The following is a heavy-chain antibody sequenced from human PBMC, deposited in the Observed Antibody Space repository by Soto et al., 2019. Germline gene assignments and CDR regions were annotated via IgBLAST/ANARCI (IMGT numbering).Heavy chain of an antibody. Sequence: QVQLVQSGAEVKKPGSSVMVSCKASGGTFSSYAISWVRQAPGQGLEWMGGIIPIFGTANYAQKFQGRVTITADESTSTAYMELSSLRSEDTAVYYCGASSSSGGWFDYWGQGTLVTVSS. CDR1: GGTFSSYA. J-gene: IGHJ4*02. V-gene: IGHV1-69*01. CDR3: GASSSSGGWFDY. CDR2: IIPIFGTA. D-gene: IGHD6-6*01.